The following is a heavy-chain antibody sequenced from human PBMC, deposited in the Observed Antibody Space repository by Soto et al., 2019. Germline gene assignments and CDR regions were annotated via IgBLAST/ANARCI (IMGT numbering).Heavy chain of an antibody. D-gene: IGHD3-10*01. CDR1: GYTFSSYG. Sequence: QVPQVQSGAEVKKPGASVKVSCKASGYTFSSYGISWVRQAPGQGLEWMGWISTNNGDTSFAQNPQDRLTITTDTSTSTAYMELRRLISDETAVYYCAGEGFLWADCWGQGTLITVSS. CDR2: ISTNNGDT. J-gene: IGHJ4*02. V-gene: IGHV1-18*01. CDR3: AGEGFLWADC.